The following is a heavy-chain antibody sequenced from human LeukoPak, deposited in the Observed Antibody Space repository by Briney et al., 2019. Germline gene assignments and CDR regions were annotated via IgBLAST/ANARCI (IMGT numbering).Heavy chain of an antibody. CDR2: INHSGST. CDR3: ARGPRRYCSGGSCRLIDY. CDR1: GGSFSGYY. V-gene: IGHV4-34*01. D-gene: IGHD2-15*01. J-gene: IGHJ4*02. Sequence: SETLSLTCAVYGGSFSGYYWSWIRQPPGKGLEWIGEINHSGSTNYNPSLKSRVAISVDTSKNQFSLKLSSVTAADTAVYYCARGPRRYCSGGSCRLIDYWGQGTLVTVSS.